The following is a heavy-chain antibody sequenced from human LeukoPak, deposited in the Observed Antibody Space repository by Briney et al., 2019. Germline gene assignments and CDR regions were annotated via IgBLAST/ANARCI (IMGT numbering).Heavy chain of an antibody. CDR1: AFTFSDYS. CDR3: AREDDSWGPNNLDL. J-gene: IGHJ4*02. Sequence: GGSLRLSCAASAFTFSDYSMNWVRQAPGKGLEWISYIDTSSSTMYYADSVMGRFTISRDNAKESLYLQMNSLRDEDTAVYYCAREDDSWGPNNLDLWGQGTLVTVSS. V-gene: IGHV3-48*02. D-gene: IGHD7-27*01. CDR2: IDTSSSTM.